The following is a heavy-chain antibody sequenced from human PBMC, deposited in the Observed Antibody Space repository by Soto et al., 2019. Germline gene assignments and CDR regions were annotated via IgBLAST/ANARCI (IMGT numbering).Heavy chain of an antibody. V-gene: IGHV3-21*01. CDR1: GFTFSSYS. J-gene: IGHJ3*02. D-gene: IGHD3-22*01. Sequence: GGSLRLSCAASGFTFSSYSMNWVRQAPGKGLEWVSSISSSSSYIYYADSVKGRFTISRDNAKNSLYLQMNSLRAEDTAVYYFARDVNYYDSSGYYPDDAFDIWGQGTMVTVSS. CDR3: ARDVNYYDSSGYYPDDAFDI. CDR2: ISSSSSYI.